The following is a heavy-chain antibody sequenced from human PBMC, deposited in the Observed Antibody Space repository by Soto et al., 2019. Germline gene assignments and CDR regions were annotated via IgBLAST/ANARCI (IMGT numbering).Heavy chain of an antibody. CDR2: IYTSGST. J-gene: IGHJ3*02. Sequence: ETLSLTCTVAGGSISSYYWSWIRQPAGKGLEWIGRIYTSGSTNYNPSLKSRVTMSVDTSKNQFYLKLRSVTDADTAVYYCARDGYYDSSGYYYDAFESWGQGTMVSV. CDR1: GGSISSYY. D-gene: IGHD3-22*01. CDR3: ARDGYYDSSGYYYDAFES. V-gene: IGHV4-4*07.